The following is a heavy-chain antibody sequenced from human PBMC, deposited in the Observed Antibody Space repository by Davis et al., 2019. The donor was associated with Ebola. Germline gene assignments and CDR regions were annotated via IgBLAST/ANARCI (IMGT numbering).Heavy chain of an antibody. CDR1: GFTFSGSA. V-gene: IGHV3-73*01. CDR3: TSIVVPAANLYYYYYGMDV. Sequence: PGGSLRLSCAASGFTFSGSAMHWVRQASGKGLEWVGRIRSKANSYATAYAASVKGRFTISRDDSKNTAYLQMNSLKTEDTAVYYCTSIVVPAANLYYYYYGMDVWGQGTTVTVSS. J-gene: IGHJ6*02. CDR2: IRSKANSYAT. D-gene: IGHD2-2*01.